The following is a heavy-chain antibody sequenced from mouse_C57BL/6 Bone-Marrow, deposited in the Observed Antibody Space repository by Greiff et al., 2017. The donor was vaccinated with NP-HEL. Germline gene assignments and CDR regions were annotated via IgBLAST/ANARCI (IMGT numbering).Heavy chain of an antibody. J-gene: IGHJ2*01. CDR3: ARTGLVPYFGD. Sequence: VQLPQPGAELVRPGTSVKLSCKASGYTFTSYWMHWVKQRPGQGLEWIGVIDPSDSYTNYNQKFKGKATLTVDTSSSTAYMQLSSLTSEDSAVSCCARTGLVPYFGDWGQGTTLTVSS. D-gene: IGHD5-1*01. CDR1: GYTFTSYW. CDR2: IDPSDSYT. V-gene: IGHV1-59*01.